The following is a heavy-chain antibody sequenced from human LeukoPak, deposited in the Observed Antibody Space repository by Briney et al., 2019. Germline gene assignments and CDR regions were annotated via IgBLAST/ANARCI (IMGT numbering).Heavy chain of an antibody. J-gene: IGHJ4*02. Sequence: GPVKVSCKASGYTFTSYGISWVRQAPGQGLEWMGWISAYNGNTNYAQKLQGRVTMTTDTSTSTAYMELRSLRSDDTAVYYCARDTAWEGIAAAGPRGDYWGQGTLVTVSS. D-gene: IGHD6-13*01. CDR2: ISAYNGNT. CDR3: ARDTAWEGIAAAGPRGDY. CDR1: GYTFTSYG. V-gene: IGHV1-18*01.